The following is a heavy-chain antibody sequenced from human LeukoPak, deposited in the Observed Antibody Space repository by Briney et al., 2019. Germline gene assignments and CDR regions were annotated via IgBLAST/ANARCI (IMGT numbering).Heavy chain of an antibody. CDR3: ATGSRSSTSDAFDV. Sequence: SETLSLTCTVSGGSVTNYYWTWFRQPPLKGLEWIAFTHHTGTAGYNPSLQSRITMSVDTSRNQFSLDLTSVTAADSAVDYCATGSRSSTSDAFDVWGQGTVVTVSS. J-gene: IGHJ3*01. CDR1: GGSVTNYY. CDR2: THHTGTA. D-gene: IGHD6-6*01. V-gene: IGHV4-59*02.